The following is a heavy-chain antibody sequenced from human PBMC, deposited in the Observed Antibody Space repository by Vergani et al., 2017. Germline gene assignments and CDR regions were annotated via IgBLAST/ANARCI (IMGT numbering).Heavy chain of an antibody. V-gene: IGHV1-2*02. Sequence: QVQLVQSGAEVKKPGASVKVSCKASGYTFTGYYMHWVRQAPGQGLEWMGWINPNSGGTNYAQKFQGRVTMTRDTSISTAYMELSRLRSDDTAVYYCARAGYDFWSGYYLGATDYYYYMDVWGKGTTVTVSS. J-gene: IGHJ6*03. CDR3: ARAGYDFWSGYYLGATDYYYYMDV. CDR1: GYTFTGYY. D-gene: IGHD3-3*01. CDR2: INPNSGGT.